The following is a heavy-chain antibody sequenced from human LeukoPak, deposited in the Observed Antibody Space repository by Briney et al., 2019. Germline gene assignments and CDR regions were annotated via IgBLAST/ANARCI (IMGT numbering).Heavy chain of an antibody. CDR3: EREASQDYFDY. CDR1: GFSFSSYW. J-gene: IGHJ4*02. Sequence: QPGGSLRLSCAASGFSFSSYWMHWVRQAPGKGLVWVSRINGDGSRTYYADSVKGRFTISRDNAKNTLHVQMNGLRAEDTAVYYCEREASQDYFDYWGQGTLVTVSS. V-gene: IGHV3-74*01. CDR2: INGDGSRT.